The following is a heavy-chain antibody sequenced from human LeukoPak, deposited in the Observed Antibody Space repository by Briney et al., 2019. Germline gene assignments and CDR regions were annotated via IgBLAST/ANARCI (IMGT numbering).Heavy chain of an antibody. J-gene: IGHJ4*02. Sequence: GGSLRLSCAASGFTFSDYYMSWIRQAPGKGLEWVSYISSSSSHTDYADSVKGRFTISRDNAKNSLNLQMNSLRAEDTAVYYCARDSGYSGYSDYWGQGTLVTVSS. CDR2: ISSSSSHT. CDR1: GFTFSDYY. CDR3: ARDSGYSGYSDY. V-gene: IGHV3-11*05. D-gene: IGHD5-12*01.